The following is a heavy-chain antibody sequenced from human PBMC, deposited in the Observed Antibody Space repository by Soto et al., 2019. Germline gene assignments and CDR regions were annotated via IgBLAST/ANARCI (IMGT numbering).Heavy chain of an antibody. V-gene: IGHV4-34*01. CDR1: GGSFSGYY. D-gene: IGHD2-8*01. CDR3: ASCTPTRNLNWFDP. J-gene: IGHJ5*02. Sequence: SETLSLTCAVYGGSFSGYYWSWIRQPPGKGLEWIGEINHSGSTNYNPSLKSRVTISVDTSKNQFSLKLSSVTAADTDVYYCASCTPTRNLNWFDPWGQGTLVTVSS. CDR2: INHSGST.